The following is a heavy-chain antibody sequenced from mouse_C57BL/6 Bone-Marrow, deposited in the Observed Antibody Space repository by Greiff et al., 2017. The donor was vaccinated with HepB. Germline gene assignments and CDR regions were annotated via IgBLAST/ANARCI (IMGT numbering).Heavy chain of an antibody. CDR2: IDPSDSYT. CDR3: AREVYSNPFAY. Sequence: QVQLQQPGAELVKPGASVKLSCKASGYTFTSYWMQWVKQRPGQGLEWIGEIDPSDSYTNYNQKFKGKATLTVDTSSSTADMQLSSLTSEDSAVYYCAREVYSNPFAYWGQGTLVTVSA. J-gene: IGHJ3*01. CDR1: GYTFTSYW. D-gene: IGHD2-5*01. V-gene: IGHV1-50*01.